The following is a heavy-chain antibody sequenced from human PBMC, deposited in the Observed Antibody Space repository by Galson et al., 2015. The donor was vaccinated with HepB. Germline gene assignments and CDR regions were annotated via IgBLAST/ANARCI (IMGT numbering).Heavy chain of an antibody. V-gene: IGHV3-30*18. Sequence: SLRLSCAASGFTFSSYGMYWVRQAPGKGLEWVAVISYDGSNKYYADSVKGRFTISRDNSKNTLYLQMNSLRAEDTAVYYCAKDRRGAIVVVPAVFRQYYYYGMDVWGQGTTVTVSS. CDR1: GFTFSSYG. J-gene: IGHJ6*02. D-gene: IGHD2-2*01. CDR3: AKDRRGAIVVVPAVFRQYYYYGMDV. CDR2: ISYDGSNK.